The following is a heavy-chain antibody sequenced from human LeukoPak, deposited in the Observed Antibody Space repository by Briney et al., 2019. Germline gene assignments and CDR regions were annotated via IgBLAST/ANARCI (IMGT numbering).Heavy chain of an antibody. Sequence: GGSLRLSCAASGVTVSSHYMSWVRQAPGKGLEWVSVIYSGGSTYYADSVKGRFTISRDSSKNTLYLQMNSLRAEDTAVYYCVISSNTYYFGYWGQGTLVTVSS. V-gene: IGHV3-53*01. J-gene: IGHJ4*02. CDR1: GVTVSSHY. D-gene: IGHD2-2*02. CDR2: IYSGGST. CDR3: VISSNTYYFGY.